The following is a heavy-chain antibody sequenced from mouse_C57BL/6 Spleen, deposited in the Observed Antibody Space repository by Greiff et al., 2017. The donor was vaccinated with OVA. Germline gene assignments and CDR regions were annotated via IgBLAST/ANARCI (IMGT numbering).Heavy chain of an antibody. CDR2: IYPSDSET. J-gene: IGHJ1*03. CDR1: GYTFTSYW. D-gene: IGHD2-5*01. CDR3: ARSGYSNWYFDV. Sequence: QQSCKASGYTFTSYWMDWVKQRPGQGLEWIGNIYPSDSETHYNQKFKDKATLTVDKSSSTAYMQLSSLTSEDSAVYYCARSGYSNWYFDVWGTGTTVTVSS. V-gene: IGHV1-61*01.